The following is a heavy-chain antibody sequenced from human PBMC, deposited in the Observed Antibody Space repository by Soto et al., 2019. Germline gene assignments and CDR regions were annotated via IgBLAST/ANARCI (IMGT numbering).Heavy chain of an antibody. Sequence: GGSLRLSCAASGFTVSSNYMSWVRQAPGKGLEWVSVIYSGGSTYYADSVKGRFTISRDNSKNTLYLQMNSLRAEDTAVYYCAREAEWELLSRAFDISGQGTMGTVSS. D-gene: IGHD1-26*01. J-gene: IGHJ3*02. CDR3: AREAEWELLSRAFDI. CDR2: IYSGGST. V-gene: IGHV3-53*01. CDR1: GFTVSSNY.